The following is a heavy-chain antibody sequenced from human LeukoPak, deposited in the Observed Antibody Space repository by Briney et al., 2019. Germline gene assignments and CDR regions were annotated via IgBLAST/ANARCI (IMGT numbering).Heavy chain of an antibody. V-gene: IGHV4-34*01. Sequence: TETLSLTCAVYGGSFSGYYWSWIRQPPGKGLEWIGEINHSGSTNYNPSLKSRVTISVDTSKNQFSLKLSSVTAADTAVYYCASITAARQNYYYYYGMDVWGQGTTVTVSS. D-gene: IGHD6-13*01. J-gene: IGHJ6*02. CDR1: GGSFSGYY. CDR3: ASITAARQNYYYYYGMDV. CDR2: INHSGST.